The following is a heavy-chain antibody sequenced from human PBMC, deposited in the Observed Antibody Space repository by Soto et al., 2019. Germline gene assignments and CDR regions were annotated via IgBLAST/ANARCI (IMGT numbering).Heavy chain of an antibody. J-gene: IGHJ6*03. CDR1: GFTFSDHY. CDR3: ARDMHSSSSPIGYYYYYKDV. CDR2: TRNKANSYTT. Sequence: PGGSLRLSCAASGFTFSDHYMDWVRQAPGKGLEWVGRTRNKANSYTTEYAASVKGRFTISRDDSKNSLYLQMNSLKTEDTAVYYCARDMHSSSSPIGYYYYYKDVWGKGTTVTVSS. D-gene: IGHD6-6*01. V-gene: IGHV3-72*01.